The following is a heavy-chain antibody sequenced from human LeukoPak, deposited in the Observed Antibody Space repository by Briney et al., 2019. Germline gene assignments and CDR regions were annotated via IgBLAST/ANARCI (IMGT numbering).Heavy chain of an antibody. CDR1: GGSMRNYY. J-gene: IGHJ4*02. Sequence: SETLSLTCAVSGGSMRNYYWSWLRQPPGKGVEWIGYTYDSGSSSYNPSLRSRVSISIDTSKNQFSLHLSSVTAADTAVYYCAGGWASSWYYFDFWGQGTLVTVSS. CDR2: TYDSGSS. V-gene: IGHV4-59*01. CDR3: AGGWASSWYYFDF. D-gene: IGHD2-2*01.